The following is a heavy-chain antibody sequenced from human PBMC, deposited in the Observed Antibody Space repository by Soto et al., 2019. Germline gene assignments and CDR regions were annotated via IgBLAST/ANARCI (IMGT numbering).Heavy chain of an antibody. J-gene: IGHJ1*01. CDR3: TKGGDSWSGYAQH. V-gene: IGHV3-23*01. CDR1: GFSFGNYV. CDR2: ISDSGGSS. Sequence: GGSLRLSCAASGFSFGNYVMNWVRQAPGKGLEWVSGISDSGGSSSSADSVKGRFTVSRDNSKNTLYLQMDSLTGDDTAVYYCTKGGDSWSGYAQHWGQGALVTVSS. D-gene: IGHD3-3*01.